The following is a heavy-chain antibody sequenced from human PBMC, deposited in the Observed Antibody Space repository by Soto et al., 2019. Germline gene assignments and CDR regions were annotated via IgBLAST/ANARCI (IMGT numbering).Heavy chain of an antibody. CDR1: GFNFSNYA. D-gene: IGHD5-12*01. CDR3: AKVKRYSDYVSDAFDI. Sequence: EVQLLESGGGLVQPGGSLRLSCAASGFNFSNYAMSWVRQAPGKGLEWVSAISGGGGSTYYADSVKGRFTISRDNSQNTLYLKMNSLRAEDTAVYYCAKVKRYSDYVSDAFDIWGQGTMVTVSS. V-gene: IGHV3-23*01. J-gene: IGHJ3*02. CDR2: ISGGGGST.